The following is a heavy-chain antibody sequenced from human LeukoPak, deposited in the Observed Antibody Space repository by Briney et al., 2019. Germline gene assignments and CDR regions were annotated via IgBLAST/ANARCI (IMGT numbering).Heavy chain of an antibody. CDR2: IYYSGST. Sequence: SETLSLTCTVSGGSISSSSYYWGWIRQPPGKGLEWIGSIYYSGSTYYNPSLKSRVTISVDTSKNQFSLKLSSVTAADTAVYYCARGSPNWGSLFDYWGQGILVTVSS. J-gene: IGHJ4*02. D-gene: IGHD7-27*01. CDR1: GGSISSSSYY. CDR3: ARGSPNWGSLFDY. V-gene: IGHV4-39*01.